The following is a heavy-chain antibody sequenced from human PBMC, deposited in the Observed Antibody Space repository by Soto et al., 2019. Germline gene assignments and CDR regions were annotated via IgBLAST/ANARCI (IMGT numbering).Heavy chain of an antibody. CDR1: GFIFSSYG. J-gene: IGHJ4*02. CDR2: ISYDGSNK. V-gene: IGHV3-30*18. D-gene: IGHD6-13*01. Sequence: QVQLVESGGGVVQPGRSLRLSCAASGFIFSSYGMHWVRQAPGKGQEWVAVISYDGSNKYYADSVKGRFTISRDNSKNTLYLQMNSLRAEDTAVYYCAKDHGAAAGRFDYWGQGTLVTVSS. CDR3: AKDHGAAAGRFDY.